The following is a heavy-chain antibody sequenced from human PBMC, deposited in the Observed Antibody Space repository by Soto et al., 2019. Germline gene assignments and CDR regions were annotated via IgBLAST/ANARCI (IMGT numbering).Heavy chain of an antibody. CDR3: ASIDYHGTND. V-gene: IGHV3-74*01. CDR1: GFTFSSHW. CDR2: INSDGTNT. D-gene: IGHD1-1*01. Sequence: PGGSLRLSCTVSGFTFSSHWMDWVRQAPGKGLVWVSRINSDGTNTIYADSVKGRFTISRGNAKNTLYLQMNSLRVEDTALYYCASIDYHGTNDWGQGTLVTVSS. J-gene: IGHJ1*01.